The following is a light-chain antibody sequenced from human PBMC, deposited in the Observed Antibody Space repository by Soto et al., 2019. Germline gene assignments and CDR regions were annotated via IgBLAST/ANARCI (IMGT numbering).Light chain of an antibody. CDR1: QSVSSQ. V-gene: IGKV3-15*01. CDR3: QQYYNWRT. CDR2: GAS. J-gene: IGKJ1*01. Sequence: EIVMTQSPATLSVSPGERATLSCRASQSVSSQLAWYQQKPGQAPRLLIYGASTRDTGIPARFSGSASGTEFTLTSSRLQSEVFANYYWQQYYNWRTFGQGTKVDIK.